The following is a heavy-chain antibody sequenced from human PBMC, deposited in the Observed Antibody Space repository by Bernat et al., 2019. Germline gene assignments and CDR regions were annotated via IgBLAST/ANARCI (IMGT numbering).Heavy chain of an antibody. CDR1: GFTVSSNY. CDR2: IYSGGST. V-gene: IGHV3-66*01. CDR3: VKFGDSYAYDF. D-gene: IGHD3-16*01. Sequence: EVQLVESGGGLVQPGGSLRLSCAASGFTVSSNYMSWVRQAPGKGLEWVSVIYSGGSTYYADSVKGRFTISRDNSKNTLYLQMNSLRDEDTAVYFCVKFGDSYAYDFWGQGALVTVSS. J-gene: IGHJ4*02.